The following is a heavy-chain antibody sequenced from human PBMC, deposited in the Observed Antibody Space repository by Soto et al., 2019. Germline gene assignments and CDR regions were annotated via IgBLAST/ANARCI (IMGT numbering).Heavy chain of an antibody. CDR3: ARGGRRSPGMDA. Sequence: QVQLQESGPGLVKPSQTLSLTCTVSGGSISSGGYYWSWIRQHPGKGLEWIGYIYYSGSTYYNPSLRSRVTISVDTSKTQVSLKLSSVTAADTAVYYCARGGRRSPGMDAWGQGTTVTVSS. CDR1: GGSISSGGYY. D-gene: IGHD3-16*01. J-gene: IGHJ6*02. CDR2: IYYSGST. V-gene: IGHV4-31*03.